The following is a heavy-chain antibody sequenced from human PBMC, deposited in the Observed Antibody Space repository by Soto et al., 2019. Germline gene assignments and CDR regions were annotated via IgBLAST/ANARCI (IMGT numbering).Heavy chain of an antibody. V-gene: IGHV3-23*01. J-gene: IGHJ4*02. D-gene: IGHD3-3*01. Sequence: EVQLLESGGGLVQPEGSLRLSCAASGFTFSSHAMSWVRQAPGKGLEWVSAISYSGTTTYYAESVKGRFTISRDNSKNTLYLQMNSLRVEDTAIYYCAKRFTLFGEVKFSPDFDYWGQGTLVTVSS. CDR1: GFTFSSHA. CDR2: ISYSGTTT. CDR3: AKRFTLFGEVKFSPDFDY.